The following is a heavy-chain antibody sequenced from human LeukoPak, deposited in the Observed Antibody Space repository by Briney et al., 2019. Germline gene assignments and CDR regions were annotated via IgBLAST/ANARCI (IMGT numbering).Heavy chain of an antibody. J-gene: IGHJ3*02. CDR1: GYTFTGYY. CDR2: INPNSGGT. V-gene: IGHV1-2*02. D-gene: IGHD2-2*01. CDR3: ARWGHGVVVPAAIPRAFDI. Sequence: GASVTVSCTASGYTFTGYYMHWVRQAPGQGLEWLGWINPNSGGTNYSQKFQGRVTMTRDTSISTAYMELSRLRSDDTAVYYCARWGHGVVVPAAIPRAFDIWGQGTMVTVSS.